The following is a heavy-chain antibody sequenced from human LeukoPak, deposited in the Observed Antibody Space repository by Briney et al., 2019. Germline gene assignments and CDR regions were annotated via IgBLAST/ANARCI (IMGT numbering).Heavy chain of an antibody. V-gene: IGHV3-7*01. CDR1: GFIFSSYW. Sequence: GGSLRLSCAAPGFIFSSYWMSWVRQAPGKGLEWVANIKQDGSEKYYVDSVKGRFTISRDNAKNSLYLQMNSLRAADTAVYYCARGKVSTYFDYWGQGTLVTVSS. CDR3: ARGKVSTYFDY. CDR2: IKQDGSEK. D-gene: IGHD5/OR15-5a*01. J-gene: IGHJ4*02.